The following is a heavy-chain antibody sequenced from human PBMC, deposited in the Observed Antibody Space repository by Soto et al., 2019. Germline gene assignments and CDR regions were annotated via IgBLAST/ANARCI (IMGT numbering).Heavy chain of an antibody. J-gene: IGHJ4*02. Sequence: PSETLSLTCTVSGGSISTYYWSWIRQPPGKGLEWIGYVYYSGSTNYNPSLKSRVAISVDTSKNLFSLKLYSVTAADTAVYYCARDRGGHTGHFDYWGQGTPVTVSS. V-gene: IGHV4-59*01. D-gene: IGHD2-8*02. CDR2: VYYSGST. CDR1: GGSISTYY. CDR3: ARDRGGHTGHFDY.